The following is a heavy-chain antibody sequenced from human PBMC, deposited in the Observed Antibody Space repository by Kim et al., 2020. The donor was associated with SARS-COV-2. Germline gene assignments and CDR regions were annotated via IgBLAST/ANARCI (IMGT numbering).Heavy chain of an antibody. J-gene: IGHJ3*02. V-gene: IGHV5-51*01. CDR2: IYPGDSDT. Sequence: GESLKISCKGSGYSFTSYWIGWVRQMPGKGLEWMGIIYPGDSDTRYSPSFQGQVTISADKSISTAYLQWSSLKASDTAMYYCARPQDDFWSGYYHSSDACSFDIWGQGTMVTVSS. D-gene: IGHD3-3*01. CDR1: GYSFTSYW. CDR3: ARPQDDFWSGYYHSSDACSFDI.